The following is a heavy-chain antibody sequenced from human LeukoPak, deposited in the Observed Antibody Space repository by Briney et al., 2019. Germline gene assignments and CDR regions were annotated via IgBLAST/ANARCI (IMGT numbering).Heavy chain of an antibody. V-gene: IGHV3-73*01. D-gene: IGHD6-19*01. CDR3: TRVTTVAASDFDY. CDR2: IRSKADNYAT. Sequence: GGSLRLSCAASGFTFSGSAIHWVRQASGKGLEWVGRIRSKADNYATEYVASVKGRFIISRDDSKNTTFLQTNSLKTEDTAVYYCTRVTTVAASDFDYWGQGTQVTVSA. CDR1: GFTFSGSA. J-gene: IGHJ4*02.